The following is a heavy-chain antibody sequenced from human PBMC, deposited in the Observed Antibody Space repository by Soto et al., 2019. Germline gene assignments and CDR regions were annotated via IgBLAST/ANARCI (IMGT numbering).Heavy chain of an antibody. D-gene: IGHD3-16*01. CDR2: ISFDGRNK. J-gene: IGHJ4*01. V-gene: IGHV3-30*03. CDR1: GCTFNIFG. Sequence: GGSLRLSCAASGCTFNIFGMHRVRQAPGKGPEWLAVISFDGRNKYYADSVKGRFTISRDNPKNTLSLQMASLTPEDTPVHYCAPGVGGGWDFDYWGQGTLVTVSS. CDR3: APGVGGGWDFDY.